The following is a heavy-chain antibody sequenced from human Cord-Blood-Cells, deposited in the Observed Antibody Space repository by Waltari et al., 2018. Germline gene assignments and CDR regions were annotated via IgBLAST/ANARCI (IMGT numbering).Heavy chain of an antibody. CDR1: GFTVSSTS. Sequence: EVQLVESGGGLIQPGGSLRLSCAASGFTVSSTSMSWVGQAPGKGLEGVSVIYSGGSTYYADSVKGRFTISRDNSKNTLYLQMNSLRAEDTAVYYCARDPTTIAAAGDYWGQGTLVTVSS. J-gene: IGHJ4*02. CDR3: ARDPTTIAAAGDY. CDR2: IYSGGST. V-gene: IGHV3-53*01. D-gene: IGHD6-13*01.